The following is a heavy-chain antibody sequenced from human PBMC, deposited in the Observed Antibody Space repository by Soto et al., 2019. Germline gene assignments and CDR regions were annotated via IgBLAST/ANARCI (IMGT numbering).Heavy chain of an antibody. Sequence: SETLSLTCTVSGGSISSYYWSWIRQPPGKGLEWIGYIYYSGSTNYNPSLKSRVTISVDTSKNQFSLKLSSVTAADTAVYYCAIDPGYYYDSSGYGFDYWGQGTLVTVSS. CDR2: IYYSGST. J-gene: IGHJ4*02. V-gene: IGHV4-59*01. D-gene: IGHD3-22*01. CDR1: GGSISSYY. CDR3: AIDPGYYYDSSGYGFDY.